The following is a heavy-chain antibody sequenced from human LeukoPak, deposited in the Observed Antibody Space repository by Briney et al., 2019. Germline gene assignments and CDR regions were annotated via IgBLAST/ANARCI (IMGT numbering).Heavy chain of an antibody. CDR2: IYSGGST. D-gene: IGHD3-22*01. V-gene: IGHV3-66*01. CDR1: GFTVSSNY. J-gene: IGHJ4*02. CDR3: AKDRDDSLGYYYLIDY. Sequence: GGSLRLSCAASGFTVSSNYMSWVRQAPGKGLEWVSVIYSGGSTYYADSVKGRFTISRDNSKNTLYLQMNRLRTEDTAVYYCAKDRDDSLGYYYLIDYWGQGTLVTVSS.